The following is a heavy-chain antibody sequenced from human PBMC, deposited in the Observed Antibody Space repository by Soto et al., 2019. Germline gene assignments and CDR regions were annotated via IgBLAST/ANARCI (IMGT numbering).Heavy chain of an antibody. D-gene: IGHD3-10*01. CDR3: ASTSMVRGVIFRGWFDP. CDR1: GFTFSDYY. V-gene: IGHV3-11*06. Sequence: GGSLRLSCAASGFTFSDYYMSWIRQAPGKGLEWVSYISSSSSYTNYADSVKGRFTISRDNAKNSLYLQMNSLRAEDTAVYYCASTSMVRGVIFRGWFDPWGQGTLVTVSS. J-gene: IGHJ5*02. CDR2: ISSSSSYT.